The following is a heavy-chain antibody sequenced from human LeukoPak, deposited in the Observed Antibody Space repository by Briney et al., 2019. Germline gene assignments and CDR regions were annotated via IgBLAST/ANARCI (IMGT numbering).Heavy chain of an antibody. V-gene: IGHV3-21*01. CDR2: ISSSSSYI. D-gene: IGHD2-2*01. CDR1: GFTFSSYS. CDR3: ARARHGYCSSTSCYAFDP. J-gene: IGHJ5*02. Sequence: GGSLRLSCAASGFTFSSYSMNWVRQAPGKGLEWVSSISSSSSYIYYADSVKGRFTISRDNAKNSLYLQMNSLRAEDTAVYYCARARHGYCSSTSCYAFDPWGQGTLVTVSS.